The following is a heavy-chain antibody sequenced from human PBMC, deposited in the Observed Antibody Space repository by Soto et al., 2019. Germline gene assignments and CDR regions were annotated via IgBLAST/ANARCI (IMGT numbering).Heavy chain of an antibody. CDR2: IFYSGST. J-gene: IGHJ6*03. CDR3: ARRGAAAMYYYYYMDV. D-gene: IGHD6-13*01. V-gene: IGHV4-59*08. CDR1: GDSISSYY. Sequence: PSETLSLTCTVSGDSISSYYWSWIRQPPGKGLEWIGYIFYSGSTNYNPSLKSRVTMSIDTSKNQFSLKLSSVTAADTAMYYCARRGAAAMYYYYYMDVWGKGTTVTVSS.